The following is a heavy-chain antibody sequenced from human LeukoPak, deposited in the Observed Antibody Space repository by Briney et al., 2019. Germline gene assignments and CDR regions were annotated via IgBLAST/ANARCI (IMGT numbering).Heavy chain of an antibody. CDR2: FDPEDGET. J-gene: IGHJ6*03. V-gene: IGHV1-24*01. CDR1: GYTLTELS. CDR3: ATKRVTIFGVVPSNYYMDV. D-gene: IGHD3-3*01. Sequence: GASVKVCCKVSGYTLTELSMHWVRQAPGKGLEWMGGFDPEDGETIYAQKFQGRVTMTEDTSTDTAYMELSSLRSEDTAVYYCATKRVTIFGVVPSNYYMDVWGKGTTVTVSS.